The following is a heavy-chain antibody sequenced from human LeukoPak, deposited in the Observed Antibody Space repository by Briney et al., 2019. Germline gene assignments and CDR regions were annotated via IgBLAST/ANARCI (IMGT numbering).Heavy chain of an antibody. Sequence: ASVKVSCKASGYIFNIYGISWVRQAPGQGLEWMGWISGYTGNKDYAQKVQDRVTMTTDTSTSTAYLELRSLISDDTAVYYCARGDYRSSHDAFDIWGQGTMVTVSS. D-gene: IGHD6-13*01. CDR3: ARGDYRSSHDAFDI. CDR2: ISGYTGNK. V-gene: IGHV1-18*01. CDR1: GYIFNIYG. J-gene: IGHJ3*02.